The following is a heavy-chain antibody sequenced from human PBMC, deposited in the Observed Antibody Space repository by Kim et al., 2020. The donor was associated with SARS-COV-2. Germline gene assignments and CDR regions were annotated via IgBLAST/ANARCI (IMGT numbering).Heavy chain of an antibody. CDR2: INPNSGGT. Sequence: ASVKVSCKASGYTFTGYYMHWVRQAPGQGLEWMGWINPNSGGTNYAQKFQGRVTMTRDTSISTAYMELSRLRSDDTAVYYCARDYLSSVVIAGWFDPWGQGTLVTVSS. D-gene: IGHD2-21*01. V-gene: IGHV1-2*02. CDR1: GYTFTGYY. J-gene: IGHJ5*02. CDR3: ARDYLSSVVIAGWFDP.